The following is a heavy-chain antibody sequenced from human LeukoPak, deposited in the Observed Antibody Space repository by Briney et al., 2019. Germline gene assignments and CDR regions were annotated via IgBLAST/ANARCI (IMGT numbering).Heavy chain of an antibody. CDR1: GGSFSGYY. CDR2: INHSGST. J-gene: IGHJ4*02. V-gene: IGHV4-34*01. CDR3: ARVGVRGVIKVFDY. Sequence: LETLSLTCAVYGGSFSGYYWSWIRQPPGKGLEWIGEINHSGSTNYDPSLKSRVTISVDTSKNQFSLKLSSVTAADTAVYYCARVGVRGVIKVFDYWGQGTLVTVSS. D-gene: IGHD3-10*01.